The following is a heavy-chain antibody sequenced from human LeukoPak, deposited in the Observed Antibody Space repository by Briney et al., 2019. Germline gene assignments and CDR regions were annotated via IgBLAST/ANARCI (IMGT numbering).Heavy chain of an antibody. Sequence: GGSLRLSCVASTFTVTSNCMSWVRQAPGKGLEWVSVIYSDGSTYYSDSVTGRFTISRDNSKNTLYLQMNSLRADDTAVYYCARGDDSGYYDYFDYWGQGALVTVSS. CDR2: IYSDGST. D-gene: IGHD3-22*01. CDR3: ARGDDSGYYDYFDY. CDR1: TFTVTSNC. V-gene: IGHV3-53*01. J-gene: IGHJ4*02.